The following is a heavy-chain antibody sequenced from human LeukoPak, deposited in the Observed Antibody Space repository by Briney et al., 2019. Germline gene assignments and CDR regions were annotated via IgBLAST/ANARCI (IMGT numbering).Heavy chain of an antibody. J-gene: IGHJ4*02. CDR1: GYTFTDYY. CDR2: INPNSGGT. D-gene: IGHD4-11*01. V-gene: IGHV1-2*06. CDR3: ATGPSTTITTGY. Sequence: GGSLRLSCAASGYTFTDYYMHWVRQAPGQGLEWMGRINPNSGGTNFAQKFQGRVTMTRDTSISTAYMELSRPTSDDTAVYYCATGPSTTITTGYWGRGTLVTVSS.